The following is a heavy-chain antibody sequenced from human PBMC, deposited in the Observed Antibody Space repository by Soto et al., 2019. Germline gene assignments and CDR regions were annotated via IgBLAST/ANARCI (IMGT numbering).Heavy chain of an antibody. J-gene: IGHJ4*02. D-gene: IGHD3-10*01. CDR2: ISAYNGNT. Sequence: XSVEVSCKPSGYTFTSYGIRLVRQAPGQGLEWMGWISAYNGNTNYSQKLQGRVTMTTDTSTSTAYMELRSLRSDDTAVYYCARDLSNDQSGSYSEYFDDWGQGTLVTVSS. CDR3: ARDLSNDQSGSYSEYFDD. V-gene: IGHV1-18*04. CDR1: GYTFTSYG.